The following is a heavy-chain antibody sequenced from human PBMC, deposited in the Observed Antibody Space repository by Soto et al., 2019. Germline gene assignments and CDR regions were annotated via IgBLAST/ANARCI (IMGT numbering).Heavy chain of an antibody. J-gene: IGHJ6*02. Sequence: SETLSLTCAVYCGSFRSFYWSWIRQPPGKGLEWIGEIIHSGSTNYNPSREIRVTISLDTSKNQFSLKVNSVIAADTAVYYCARVRKGVTTIRKYGMDVWGQGTTVTVSS. CDR3: ARVRKGVTTIRKYGMDV. D-gene: IGHD4-17*01. CDR1: CGSFRSFY. V-gene: IGHV4-34*12. CDR2: IIHSGST.